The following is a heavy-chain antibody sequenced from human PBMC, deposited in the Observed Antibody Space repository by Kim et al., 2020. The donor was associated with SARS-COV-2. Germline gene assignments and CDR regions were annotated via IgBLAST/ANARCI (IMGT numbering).Heavy chain of an antibody. CDR2: IDPSDSYT. Sequence: GESLKISCKGSGYSFTSYWISWVRQMPGKGLEWMGRIDPSDSYTNYSPSFQGHVTISADKSISTAYLQWSSLKASDTAMYYCARHVYDSSGYSTFDYWGQGTLVTVSS. J-gene: IGHJ4*02. V-gene: IGHV5-10-1*01. CDR1: GYSFTSYW. D-gene: IGHD3-22*01. CDR3: ARHVYDSSGYSTFDY.